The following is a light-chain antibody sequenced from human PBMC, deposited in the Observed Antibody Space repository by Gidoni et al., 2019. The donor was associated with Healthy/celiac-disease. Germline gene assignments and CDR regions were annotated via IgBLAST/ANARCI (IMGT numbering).Light chain of an antibody. J-gene: IGLJ2*01. CDR2: DVS. CDR1: SRDVGGYNY. Sequence: QSALTQPASVSGSPGQSITISFTGPSRDVGGYNYVSWYQQHPGKAHKLMIYDVSNRPAGVSNRFSGSKSGTTASLTISGLQSEDEADYYCSSYTSSSTVVFGGGTKLTVL. CDR3: SSYTSSSTVV. V-gene: IGLV2-14*01.